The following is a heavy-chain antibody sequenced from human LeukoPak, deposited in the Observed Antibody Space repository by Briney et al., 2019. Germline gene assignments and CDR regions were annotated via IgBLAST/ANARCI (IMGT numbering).Heavy chain of an antibody. D-gene: IGHD3-22*01. CDR3: ARERRYYYDSSGPLGY. Sequence: GGSLRLSCEASGFTVSSNYMSWVRQAPGKGLEWVSVIYSGGSTYYADSVKGRFTISRDNSKNTLYLQMNSLRAEDTAVYYCARERRYYYDSSGPLGYWGQGTLVTVSS. CDR2: IYSGGST. V-gene: IGHV3-53*01. J-gene: IGHJ4*02. CDR1: GFTVSSNY.